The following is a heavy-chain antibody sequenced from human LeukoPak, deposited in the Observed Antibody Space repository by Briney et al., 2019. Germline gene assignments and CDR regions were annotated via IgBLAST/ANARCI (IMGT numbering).Heavy chain of an antibody. V-gene: IGHV3-21*01. CDR1: GFTFSSYS. D-gene: IGHD6-19*01. CDR3: ARALSSGWYRDDYFDY. CDR2: ISSSSSYI. J-gene: IGHJ4*02. Sequence: PGGSLRLSCAASGFTFSSYSMNWVRQAPGKGLEWVSSISSSSSYIYYADSVKGRFTISRDNAKNSLYLQMNSLRAEDTAVYYCARALSSGWYRDDYFDYWGQGTRVTVSS.